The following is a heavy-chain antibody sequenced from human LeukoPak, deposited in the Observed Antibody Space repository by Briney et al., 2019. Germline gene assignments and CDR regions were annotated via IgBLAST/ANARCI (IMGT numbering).Heavy chain of an antibody. J-gene: IGHJ4*02. CDR2: IYYSGST. V-gene: IGHV4-61*01. CDR3: ARDAGRALFDY. Sequence: SQTLSLTCTVSGGSISSGSYYWSWIRQPPGKGLEWIGYIYYSGSTNYNPSLKSRVTISVDTSKNQFSLKLSSVTAADTAVYYCARDAGRALFDYWGQGTLVTVSS. CDR1: GGSISSGSYY.